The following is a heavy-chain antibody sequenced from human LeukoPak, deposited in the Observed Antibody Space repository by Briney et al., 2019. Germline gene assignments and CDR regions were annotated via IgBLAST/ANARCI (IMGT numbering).Heavy chain of an antibody. CDR2: ISSSSTYI. D-gene: IGHD6-13*01. CDR1: GFTFSSYS. V-gene: IGHV3-21*01. Sequence: PGGSLRLSCAASGFTFSSYSMNWVRQAPGKGLEWVSSISSSSTYIYYADSVKGRFTVSRDNAKNSLYLQMNSLRAEDTAVYFCASQYTSSRIFDDWGQGTLVTVSS. CDR3: ASQYTSSRIFDD. J-gene: IGHJ4*02.